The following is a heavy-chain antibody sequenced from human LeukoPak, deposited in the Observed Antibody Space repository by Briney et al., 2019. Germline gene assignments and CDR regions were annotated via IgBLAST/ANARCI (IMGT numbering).Heavy chain of an antibody. Sequence: GASVKVSCKASGYTFTSYGISWVRQAPGQGLEWMGWINPNSGGTNYAQKFQGRVTMTRDTSISTAYMELSRLRSDDTAVYYCARGPSGDGDYYYYYYMDVWGKGTTVTISS. J-gene: IGHJ6*03. CDR3: ARGPSGDGDYYYYYYMDV. CDR2: INPNSGGT. CDR1: GYTFTSYG. V-gene: IGHV1-2*02. D-gene: IGHD4-17*01.